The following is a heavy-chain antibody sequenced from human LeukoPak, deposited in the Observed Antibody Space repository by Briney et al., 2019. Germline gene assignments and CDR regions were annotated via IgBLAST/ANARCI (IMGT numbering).Heavy chain of an antibody. Sequence: SETLSLTCAVSGGSISSSNYYWGWIRQPPGKGLEWIGSLFYSGNTYYNPSLKSRVTISVDTSKNQLSLKVRSVTATDTAVYSCVRHSADHTSFDHWGQGTLVTVSS. J-gene: IGHJ4*02. CDR2: LFYSGNT. CDR3: VRHSADHTSFDH. CDR1: GGSISSSNYY. V-gene: IGHV4-39*01.